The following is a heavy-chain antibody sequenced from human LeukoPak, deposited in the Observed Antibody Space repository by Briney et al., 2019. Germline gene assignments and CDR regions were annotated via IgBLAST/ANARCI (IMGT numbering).Heavy chain of an antibody. CDR2: INHSGST. CDR3: ARSVVLMVYAMDY. V-gene: IGHV4-34*01. Sequence: SETLSLTCAVYGGSFSGYYWSWIRQPPGKGPEWIGEINHSGSTNYNPSLKSRVTISVDTSKNQFSLKLSSVTAADTAVYYCARSVVLMVYAMDYWGQGTLVTVSS. CDR1: GGSFSGYY. J-gene: IGHJ4*02. D-gene: IGHD2-8*01.